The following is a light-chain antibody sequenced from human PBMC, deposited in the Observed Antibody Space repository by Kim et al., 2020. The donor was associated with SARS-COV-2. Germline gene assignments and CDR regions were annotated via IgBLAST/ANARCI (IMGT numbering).Light chain of an antibody. V-gene: IGKV3-20*01. CDR2: GAS. J-gene: IGKJ1*01. CDR1: QIVTRSY. Sequence: TLSVSPGERAARSGRAGQIVTRSYLAWYQQKPGQAPRLLIYGASSRATGTPDRFSGSGSGTDFTLTISRLEPEDVAVYYCQHYEAFGQGTKVDIK. CDR3: QHYEA.